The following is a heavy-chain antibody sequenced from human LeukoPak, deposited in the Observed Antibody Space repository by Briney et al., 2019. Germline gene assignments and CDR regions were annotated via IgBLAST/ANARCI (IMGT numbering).Heavy chain of an antibody. CDR3: ARETLYSDYEGNYIDY. V-gene: IGHV3-48*03. J-gene: IGHJ4*02. CDR1: GFTFTNYE. D-gene: IGHD4-11*01. Sequence: TGGSLRLSCAASGFTFTNYEMIWVRQAPGKGLEWMSYISSSGSTIYYAYSVKGRFTMSRDNAKNSVHLQMNSLRAEDTAVYYCARETLYSDYEGNYIDYWGQGTLVTVSS. CDR2: ISSSGSTI.